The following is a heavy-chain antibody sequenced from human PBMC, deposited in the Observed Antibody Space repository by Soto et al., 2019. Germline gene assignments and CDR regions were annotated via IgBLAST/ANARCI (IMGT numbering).Heavy chain of an antibody. CDR3: ARRSSGSVYYYYGMDV. CDR1: GYSFTSYW. CDR2: IDPSDSYT. Sequence: PGESLKISCKGSGYSFTSYWISWVRQMPGKGLEWMGRIDPSDSYTNYSPSFQGHVTISADKSISTAYLQWSSLKASDTAMYYCARRSSGSVYYYYGMDVWGQGTTVTVSS. J-gene: IGHJ6*02. D-gene: IGHD1-26*01. V-gene: IGHV5-10-1*01.